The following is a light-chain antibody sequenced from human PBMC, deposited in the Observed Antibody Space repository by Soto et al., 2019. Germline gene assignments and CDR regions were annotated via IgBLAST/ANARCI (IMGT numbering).Light chain of an antibody. CDR1: QSVSSK. V-gene: IGKV3-20*01. CDR3: QQYGTAPWT. CDR2: GAS. Sequence: ESVLAQSPAPLSLSPGERATLSCRASQSVSSKLAWYQQKPGQAPRLLIDGASTRATGIPARFSGSGSGTDFTLTISRLEPEDFAVYYCQQYGTAPWTFGQGTKVDIK. J-gene: IGKJ1*01.